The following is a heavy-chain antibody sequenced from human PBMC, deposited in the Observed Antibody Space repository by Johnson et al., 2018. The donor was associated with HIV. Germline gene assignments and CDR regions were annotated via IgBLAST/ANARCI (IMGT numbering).Heavy chain of an antibody. V-gene: IGHV3-30*18. CDR2: ISYDGSNK. Sequence: QVQLVESGGDLVQPGGSLRLSCSASRFTFSNYAMNWVRQAPGKGLEWMAIISYDGSNKNYADSVKGRFTISRDNSKNTLYLQMNSLRAEDTAVYYCAKDLVDTAMDDAFDIWGQGTMVTVSS. D-gene: IGHD5-18*01. CDR1: RFTFSNYA. CDR3: AKDLVDTAMDDAFDI. J-gene: IGHJ3*02.